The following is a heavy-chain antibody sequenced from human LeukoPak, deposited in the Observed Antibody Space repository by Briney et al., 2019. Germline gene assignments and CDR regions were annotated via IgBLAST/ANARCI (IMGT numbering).Heavy chain of an antibody. CDR2: INHSGST. J-gene: IGHJ4*02. CDR3: ARGRRQSGDY. D-gene: IGHD3-10*01. V-gene: IGHV4-34*01. CDR1: GGSFSGYY. Sequence: SETLSLTCAVYGGSFSGYYWSWIRQPPGKGLEWIGEINHSGSTNYNPSLKSRVTISVDTSKNQFSLKLSSVTAADTAVYYYARGRRQSGDYWGQGTLVTVSS.